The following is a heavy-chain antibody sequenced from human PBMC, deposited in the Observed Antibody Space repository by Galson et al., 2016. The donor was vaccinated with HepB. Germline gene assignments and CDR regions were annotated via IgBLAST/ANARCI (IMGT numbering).Heavy chain of an antibody. CDR2: ITATSTYI. D-gene: IGHD2-2*01. CDR3: AAFWPAAAVWYSDL. CDR1: GFLFSSYG. J-gene: IGHJ2*01. Sequence: SLRLSCAASGFLFSSYGMNWVRQAPGKGLEWVAPITATSTYINYADSVKGRFTISRDNAENSLFLQMNSLRAEDTGVYYCAAFWPAAAVWYSDLWGRGTLVTVSS. V-gene: IGHV3-21*01.